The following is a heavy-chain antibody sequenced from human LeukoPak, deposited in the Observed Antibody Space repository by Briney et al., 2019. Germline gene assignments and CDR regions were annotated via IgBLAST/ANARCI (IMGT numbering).Heavy chain of an antibody. D-gene: IGHD1-26*01. CDR2: ISYSGSSGST. CDR3: ARRVSGSYSDY. CDR1: GASISSTSYY. Sequence: PSETLCLTCTVSGASISSTSYYWGWIRQPPGKGLEWIGTISYSGSSGSTSYNPSLKSRVTISVDTSKDQFSLKLSSVTAADTAMYYCARRVSGSYSDYWGQGTLVTVSS. J-gene: IGHJ4*02. V-gene: IGHV4-39*01.